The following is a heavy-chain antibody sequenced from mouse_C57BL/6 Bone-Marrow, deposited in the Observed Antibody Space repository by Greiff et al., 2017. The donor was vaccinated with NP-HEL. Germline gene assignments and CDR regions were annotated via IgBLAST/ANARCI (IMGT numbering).Heavy chain of an antibody. CDR3: ARRDYDSDWYFDV. CDR2: ISNLAYSI. J-gene: IGHJ1*03. Sequence: EVQLQESGGGLVQPGGSLKLSCAASGFTFSDYGMAGVRQAPRKGPEWVAFISNLAYSIYYADTVTGRFTISRENAKNTLYLEMSSLRSEDTAMYYCARRDYDSDWYFDVWGTGTTVTVSS. D-gene: IGHD2-4*01. CDR1: GFTFSDYG. V-gene: IGHV5-15*01.